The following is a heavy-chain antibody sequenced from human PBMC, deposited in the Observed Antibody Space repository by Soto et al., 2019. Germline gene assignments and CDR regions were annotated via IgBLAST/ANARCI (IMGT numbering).Heavy chain of an antibody. V-gene: IGHV3-74*01. CDR2: INSNGRST. Sequence: GGSLRLSCAASGFTFSSYWMHWVRQAPGKGLVWVSRINSNGRSTSYADSVKGRFTISRDNAKNTLYLQMNSLRAEDTAVYYCVRDYYDSSSYLNWFDPWGQGTLVTVSS. CDR1: GFTFSSYW. D-gene: IGHD3-22*01. J-gene: IGHJ5*02. CDR3: VRDYYDSSSYLNWFDP.